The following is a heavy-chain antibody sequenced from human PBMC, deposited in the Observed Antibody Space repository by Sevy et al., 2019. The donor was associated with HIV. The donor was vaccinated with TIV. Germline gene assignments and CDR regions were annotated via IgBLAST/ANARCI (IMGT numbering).Heavy chain of an antibody. V-gene: IGHV4-59*01. CDR2: IYYTGST. CDR3: ARGWGASAGTNYGSDV. D-gene: IGHD6-13*01. J-gene: IGHJ6*02. Sequence: SETLSLTCTVSGDSISTYYWSWIRQPPGKGLEWIGYIYYTGSTNYNPSLKSRVSISVDTSKNQFSLKLTSVTAADTAVYFCARGWGASAGTNYGSDVWGQGTTVTVSS. CDR1: GDSISTYY.